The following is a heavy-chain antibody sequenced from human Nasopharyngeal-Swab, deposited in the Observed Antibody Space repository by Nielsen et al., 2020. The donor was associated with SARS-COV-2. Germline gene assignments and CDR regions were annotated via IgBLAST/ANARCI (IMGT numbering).Heavy chain of an antibody. CDR1: GFMFSNYG. CDR2: IWYDGTNK. J-gene: IGHJ3*01. CDR3: ARGSSATAFDL. V-gene: IGHV3-33*01. D-gene: IGHD2-2*01. Sequence: GESLKISYTASGFMFSNYGMHWVRQTPGRGLEWVSNIWYDGTNKYYAEDVKGRFTISRDNSKTTLYLQMNSLRDEDTAVYYCARGSSATAFDLWGQGTLVTVSS.